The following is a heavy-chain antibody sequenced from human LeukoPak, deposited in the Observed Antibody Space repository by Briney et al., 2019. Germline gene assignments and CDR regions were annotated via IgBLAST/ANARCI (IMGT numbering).Heavy chain of an antibody. Sequence: GGSLRLSCAASGFSFSSYAMSWVRQAPGKGLEWVSGISDSGDTTWDADSVKGRFTISRDNYKNTVYLQMNSLRAEGTAVYYCAKNSNWETDYWGQGTLVTVSS. CDR1: GFSFSSYA. CDR3: AKNSNWETDY. CDR2: ISDSGDTT. D-gene: IGHD1-26*01. J-gene: IGHJ4*02. V-gene: IGHV3-23*01.